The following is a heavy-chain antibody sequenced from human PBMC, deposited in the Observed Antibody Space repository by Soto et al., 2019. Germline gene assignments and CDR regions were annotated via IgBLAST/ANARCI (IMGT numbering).Heavy chain of an antibody. CDR1: GGSFSGYY. CDR3: ARGRYSSSPGRPRGWMAYYYGMDV. D-gene: IGHD6-6*01. CDR2: INHSGST. J-gene: IGHJ6*02. V-gene: IGHV4-34*01. Sequence: SETLSLTCAVYGGSFSGYYWSWIRQPPGKGLEWIGEINHSGSTNYNPSLKSRVTISVDTSKNQFSLKLSSVTAADTAVYYCARGRYSSSPGRPRGWMAYYYGMDVWGQGTTVTVSS.